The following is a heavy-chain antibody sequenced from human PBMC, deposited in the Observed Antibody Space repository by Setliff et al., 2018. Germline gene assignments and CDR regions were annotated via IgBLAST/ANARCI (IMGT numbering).Heavy chain of an antibody. D-gene: IGHD6-13*01. Sequence: PSETLSLTCTVSGGSISTTSYYWGWIRQPPGKGLEWIGSIYYTGSTYYIPSLKSRVTMSVDTSRNQFSLRLNSVTATDTAVYYCARGRPPYSSSWYWFDPRGQGTLVTVSS. CDR1: GGSISTTSYY. CDR3: ARGRPPYSSSWYWFDP. V-gene: IGHV4-39*07. CDR2: IYYTGST. J-gene: IGHJ5*02.